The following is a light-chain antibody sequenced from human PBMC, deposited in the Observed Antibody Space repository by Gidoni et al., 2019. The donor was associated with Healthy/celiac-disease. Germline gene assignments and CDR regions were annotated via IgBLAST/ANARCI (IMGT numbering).Light chain of an antibody. CDR1: QSVSSY. J-gene: IGKJ4*01. Sequence: EIVLTQSPATLSLSPGERATLSFRASQSVSSYLAWYQQNPGQAPRLLIYDASNRATGIPARFSGSGSGTDFTLNISSLEPEDFAVYYCQQRSNWLFGGGTKVEIK. CDR3: QQRSNWL. V-gene: IGKV3-11*01. CDR2: DAS.